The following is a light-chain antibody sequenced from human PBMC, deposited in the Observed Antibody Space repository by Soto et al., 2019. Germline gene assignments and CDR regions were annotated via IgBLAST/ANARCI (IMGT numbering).Light chain of an antibody. V-gene: IGKV1-6*01. J-gene: IGKJ4*02. CDR1: QGVRDD. CDR3: LQESKYPLT. CDR2: SAS. Sequence: IEMTQSPSSLSASVGDRVTLTCRASQGVRDDVGWYQQKPGKAPKLLIYSASTLHCGVPSRFSGSGSGTDFTLTISGLQPEDFETYYCLQESKYPLTCGGGTKVEIK.